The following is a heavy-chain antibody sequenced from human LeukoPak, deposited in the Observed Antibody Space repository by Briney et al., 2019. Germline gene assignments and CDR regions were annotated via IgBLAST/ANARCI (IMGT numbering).Heavy chain of an antibody. CDR2: ISYDGSNK. Sequence: GGSLRLSCAASGFTFSSYGMHWVRQAPGKGLEWVAVISYDGSNKYYADSVKGRFTIPRDNSKNTLYLQMNSLRAEDTAVYYCAKDPPEGVWHNYYYYYMDVWGKGTTVTVSS. CDR1: GFTFSSYG. CDR3: AKDPPEGVWHNYYYYYMDV. J-gene: IGHJ6*03. D-gene: IGHD1-14*01. V-gene: IGHV3-30*18.